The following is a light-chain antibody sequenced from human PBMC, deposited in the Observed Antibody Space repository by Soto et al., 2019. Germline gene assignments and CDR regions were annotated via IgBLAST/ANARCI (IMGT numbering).Light chain of an antibody. Sequence: QSVLTQPASVSGSPGQSIAISCTGTSSDVGAYIYVSWYQHHPGKAPKLILYDVSARPSGVSDRFSGSKSGNTASLTISGLQPEDEADYYCSSYTRSSTEVFGTGTKVTVL. CDR2: DVS. CDR3: SSYTRSSTEV. CDR1: SSDVGAYIY. V-gene: IGLV2-14*03. J-gene: IGLJ1*01.